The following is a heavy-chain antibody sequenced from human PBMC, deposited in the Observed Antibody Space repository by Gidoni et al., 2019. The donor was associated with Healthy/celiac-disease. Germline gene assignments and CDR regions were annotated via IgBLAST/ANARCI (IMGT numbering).Heavy chain of an antibody. CDR1: GFTFSRYA. CDR3: AKIVATDDFWSGYPER. CDR2: IIGSGGST. J-gene: IGHJ4*02. V-gene: IGHV3-23*01. D-gene: IGHD3-3*01. Sequence: EVQLLESGGGLVQPGGSLRLSCAASGFTFSRYAMSWVRQAPGKGLVWFSAIIGSGGSTYYADSVKGRFTISRDNSKNTLYLQMNSLRAEDTAVYYCAKIVATDDFWSGYPERWGQGTLVTVSS.